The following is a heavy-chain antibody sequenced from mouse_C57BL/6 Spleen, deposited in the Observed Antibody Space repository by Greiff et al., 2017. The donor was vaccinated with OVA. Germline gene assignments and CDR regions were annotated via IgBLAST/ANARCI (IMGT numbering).Heavy chain of an antibody. D-gene: IGHD2-1*01. J-gene: IGHJ2*01. CDR2: INPSNGGT. CDR3: ARERSYGTLDY. Sequence: QVQLQQPGTELVKPGASVKLSCTASGYTFTSYWMHWVKQRPGQGLEWIGNINPSNGGTNYNEKFKSKATLTVDKSSSTAYMQLSSLTSEDSAVYDCARERSYGTLDYWGQGTTLTVSS. CDR1: GYTFTSYW. V-gene: IGHV1-53*01.